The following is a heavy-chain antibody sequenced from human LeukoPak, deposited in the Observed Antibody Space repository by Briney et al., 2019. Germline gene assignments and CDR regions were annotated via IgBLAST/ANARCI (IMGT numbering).Heavy chain of an antibody. CDR2: IYYSGST. V-gene: IGHV4-31*03. J-gene: IGHJ4*02. Sequence: SETLSLTCTVSGGSISSGGYYWSWIRKHPGKGLEWIGYIYYSGSTYYNPSLKSRVTISVDTSKNQFSLKLSSVTAADTAVYYCASEGAYYYDSSGYSYYFDYWGQGTLITVSS. CDR3: ASEGAYYYDSSGYSYYFDY. D-gene: IGHD3-22*01. CDR1: GGSISSGGYY.